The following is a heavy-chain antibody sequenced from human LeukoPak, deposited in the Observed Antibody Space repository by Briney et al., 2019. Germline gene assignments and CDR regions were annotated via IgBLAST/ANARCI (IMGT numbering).Heavy chain of an antibody. CDR2: INHSGST. CDR3: ARGRGGAARPSDY. CDR1: GGSFSGYY. J-gene: IGHJ4*02. V-gene: IGHV4-34*01. D-gene: IGHD6-6*01. Sequence: SETLSLTCAVYGGSFSGYYWGWIRQPPGKGLEWIGEINHSGSTNYNPSLKSRVTISVDTSKNQFSLKLSSVTAADTAVYYCARGRGGAARPSDYWGQGTLVTLSS.